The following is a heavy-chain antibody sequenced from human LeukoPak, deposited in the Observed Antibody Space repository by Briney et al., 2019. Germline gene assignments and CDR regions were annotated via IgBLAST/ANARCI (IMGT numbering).Heavy chain of an antibody. CDR2: MSDYNGNR. J-gene: IGHJ6*03. CDR3: ARDLLYGSGSSRTNHYYYYMDV. CDR1: GYTFTSYG. D-gene: IGHD3-10*01. Sequence: GASVKVSCKASGYTFTSYGISWVRQAPGQGLEWMGWMSDYNGNRNYAPKLQGRVTMTTDTSTSTAYMELRSLRSDDTAVYYCARDLLYGSGSSRTNHYYYYMDVWGKGTTVTISS. V-gene: IGHV1-18*01.